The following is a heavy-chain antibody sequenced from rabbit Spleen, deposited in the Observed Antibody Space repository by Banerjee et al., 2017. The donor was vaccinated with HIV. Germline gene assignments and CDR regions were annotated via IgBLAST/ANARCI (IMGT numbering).Heavy chain of an antibody. CDR2: IAAGSSGRT. CDR1: GFSFSGSYW. D-gene: IGHD1-1*01. CDR3: ARDLDGVIGWNFGW. V-gene: IGHV1S45*01. J-gene: IGHJ4*01. Sequence: QEHLEETGGGLVKPGASLTLTCTASGFSFSGSYWICWVRQAPGKGLEWIACIAAGSSGRTYYASWAKGRFIISKTSSTTVTLQMTSLTAADTATYFCARDLDGVIGWNFGWWGPGTLVTVS.